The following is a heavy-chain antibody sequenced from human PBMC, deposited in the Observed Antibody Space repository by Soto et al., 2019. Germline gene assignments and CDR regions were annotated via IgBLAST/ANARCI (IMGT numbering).Heavy chain of an antibody. CDR2: ISGSGGTT. D-gene: IGHD6-13*01. J-gene: IGHJ4*02. CDR1: GFTFSNYD. CDR3: AKDGGGLAAAAVRPLGASDC. Sequence: GCLRLSCASSGFTFSNYDMTWVRQAPGKGLEWVSAISGSGGTTYYADSVKGRFTISRDNSKNTLYLQMNSLRVEDTALYYCAKDGGGLAAAAVRPLGASDCWGQGTLVTVSS. V-gene: IGHV3-23*01.